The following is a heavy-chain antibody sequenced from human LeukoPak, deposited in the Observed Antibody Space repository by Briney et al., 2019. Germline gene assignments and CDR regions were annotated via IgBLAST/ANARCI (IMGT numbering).Heavy chain of an antibody. J-gene: IGHJ5*01. CDR3: VKDKHRDGYTYGVYDS. Sequence: PGGSLRLSCAASGFTFSSYAMHWVRQAPGKGLEWVAVISYDGSNKYYADSVKGRFTISRDNSKNTLYLQMSSLRPEDTALYYCVKDKHRDGYTYGVYDSWGQGTLITVSS. V-gene: IGHV3-30-3*01. CDR1: GFTFSSYA. CDR2: ISYDGSNK. D-gene: IGHD5-18*01.